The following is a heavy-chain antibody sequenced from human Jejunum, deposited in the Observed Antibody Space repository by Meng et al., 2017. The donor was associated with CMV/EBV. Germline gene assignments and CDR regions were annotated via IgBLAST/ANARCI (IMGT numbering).Heavy chain of an antibody. D-gene: IGHD3-3*01. CDR1: GFTCSSYW. CDR2: IDGDGGNT. CDR3: ARQLVTDFWNAIDY. Sequence: GFTCSSYWMYWVRQTPGKGLVYISRIDGDGGNTDYADSVKGRFTISRDNAKNTLYLQMSSLTAEDTAVYYCARQLVTDFWNAIDYWGRGTLVTVSS. V-gene: IGHV3-74*01. J-gene: IGHJ4*02.